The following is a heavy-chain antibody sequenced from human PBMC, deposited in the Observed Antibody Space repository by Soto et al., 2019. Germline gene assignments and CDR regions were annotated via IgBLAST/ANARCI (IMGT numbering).Heavy chain of an antibody. Sequence: GGSLRLSCAASGFTFSNFAMNWVRQAPGKGLEWVSTISGSGGSTYYADSVKGRFTISRDNSKNTVYLQMNSLRAEDTAVYYCAKDEVLVEVVARDYYGMDVWGQGTTVTVSS. J-gene: IGHJ6*02. D-gene: IGHD2-15*01. CDR1: GFTFSNFA. CDR2: ISGSGGST. V-gene: IGHV3-23*01. CDR3: AKDEVLVEVVARDYYGMDV.